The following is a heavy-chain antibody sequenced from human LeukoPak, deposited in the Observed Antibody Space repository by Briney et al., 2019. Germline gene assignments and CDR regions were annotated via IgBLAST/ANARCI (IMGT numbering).Heavy chain of an antibody. Sequence: GGSLRLSCAASGFTFSNAWMSWVRQAPGKGLEWVGRIKNKTDGGTTDYAAPVKAIFTISRDDSKNTLYLQMNSLKTEDTAVYYCTTRITMVRGVTYPWGQGTLVTVSS. CDR2: IKNKTDGGTT. CDR3: TTRITMVRGVTYP. V-gene: IGHV3-15*01. D-gene: IGHD3-10*01. CDR1: GFTFSNAW. J-gene: IGHJ4*02.